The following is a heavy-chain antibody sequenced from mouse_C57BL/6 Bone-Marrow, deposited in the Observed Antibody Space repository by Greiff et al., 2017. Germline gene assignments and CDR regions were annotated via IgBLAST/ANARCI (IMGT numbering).Heavy chain of an antibody. Sequence: DVKLQESGPELVKPGASVKIPCKASGYTFTDYNMAWVKQSHGKSLEWIGDINPNNGGTIYNQKLKGKATLTVDKSSSKASMELRSLTSDDTAVYYDGYYKYFDVWGTGTTVTVSS. V-gene: IGHV1-18*01. CDR1: GYTFTDYN. CDR2: INPNNGGT. D-gene: IGHD2-3*01. J-gene: IGHJ1*03. CDR3: GYYKYFDV.